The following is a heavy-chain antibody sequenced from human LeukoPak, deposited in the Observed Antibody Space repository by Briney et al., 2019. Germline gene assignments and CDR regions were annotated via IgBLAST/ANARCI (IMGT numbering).Heavy chain of an antibody. D-gene: IGHD3-10*01. CDR2: ISGSGDST. V-gene: IGHV3-23*01. J-gene: IGHJ4*02. CDR1: GFTFSSYA. CDR3: TTGLTYYYGSGSPP. Sequence: GGSLRLSCAASGFTFSSYAMSWVRQAPGKGLEWVSAISGSGDSTYYADSVKGRFTISRDNSKKTLYLQLNSLKTEDTAVYYCTTGLTYYYGSGSPPWGQGTLVTVSS.